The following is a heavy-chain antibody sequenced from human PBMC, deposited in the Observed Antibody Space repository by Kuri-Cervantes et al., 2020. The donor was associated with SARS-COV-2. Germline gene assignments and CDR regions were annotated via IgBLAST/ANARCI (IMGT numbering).Heavy chain of an antibody. CDR1: GYTFTSYG. CDR3: ARDHVYPEMGPTFFDS. Sequence: SVKVSCKASGYTFTSYGISWVRQAPGQGLEWMGGIIPIFGIVNYAQKFQGRVTIIADKSTSTAYMELTSLTPEDTAVYYCARDHVYPEMGPTFFDSWGQGTLVTVSS. D-gene: IGHD1-14*01. J-gene: IGHJ4*02. V-gene: IGHV1-69*10. CDR2: IIPIFGIV.